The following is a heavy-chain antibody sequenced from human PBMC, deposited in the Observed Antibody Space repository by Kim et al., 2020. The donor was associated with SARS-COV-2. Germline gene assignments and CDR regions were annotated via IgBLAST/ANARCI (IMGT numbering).Heavy chain of an antibody. D-gene: IGHD5-12*01. CDR2: IIPILGIA. CDR3: ARGEMATITSFWYFDL. J-gene: IGHJ2*01. CDR1: GGTFSSYA. V-gene: IGHV1-69*04. Sequence: SVKVSCKASGGTFSSYAISWVRQAPGQGLEWMGRIIPILGIANYAQKFQGRVTITADKSTSTAYMELSSLRSEDTAVYYCARGEMATITSFWYFDLWGRGTLVTVSS.